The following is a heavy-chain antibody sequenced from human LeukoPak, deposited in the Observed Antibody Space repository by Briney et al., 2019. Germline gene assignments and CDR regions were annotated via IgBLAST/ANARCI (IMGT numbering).Heavy chain of an antibody. Sequence: GGSLRLSCAASGFTFSNAWMSWVRQAPGKGLEWVGRIKSKTDGGTTDYAAPVKGRFTISRDDSKNTLYLQMNSLRAEDTAVYYCVRERGSIGTDLHFWGQGTLVTVSS. D-gene: IGHD1-1*01. J-gene: IGHJ4*02. CDR3: VRERGSIGTDLHF. CDR1: GFTFSNAW. V-gene: IGHV3-15*01. CDR2: IKSKTDGGTT.